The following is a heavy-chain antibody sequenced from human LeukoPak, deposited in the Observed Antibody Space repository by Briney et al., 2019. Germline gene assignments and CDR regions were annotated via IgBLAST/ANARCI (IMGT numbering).Heavy chain of an antibody. V-gene: IGHV1-69*05. D-gene: IGHD3-10*01. CDR3: ASNTYYYGSGSYNPFDY. J-gene: IGHJ4*02. CDR2: IIPIFGTA. CDR1: GGTFSSYA. Sequence: GASVKVSCKASGGTFSSYAISWVRQAPGQGLEWMGGIIPIFGTANYAQKFQGRVTITTDESTSTAYMELSSLRSEDTAVYYCASNTYYYGSGSYNPFDYWGQGTLVTVSS.